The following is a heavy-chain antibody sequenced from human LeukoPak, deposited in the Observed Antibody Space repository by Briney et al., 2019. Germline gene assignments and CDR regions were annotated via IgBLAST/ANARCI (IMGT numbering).Heavy chain of an antibody. Sequence: ASVKVSCKTSGYTFTSYAISWVRQAPGQGLECMGWISTYTGNTDYAQKLQGRVTMTIDTSTSIAYMELRSLSSDDTAVYYCARVLVVSSDAFDIWGQGTMVTVSS. CDR1: GYTFTSYA. CDR3: ARVLVVSSDAFDI. V-gene: IGHV1-18*01. D-gene: IGHD3-22*01. J-gene: IGHJ3*02. CDR2: ISTYTGNT.